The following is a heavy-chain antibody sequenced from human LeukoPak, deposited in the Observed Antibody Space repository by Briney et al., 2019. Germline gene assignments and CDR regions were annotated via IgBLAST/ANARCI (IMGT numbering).Heavy chain of an antibody. CDR2: ISYDGSNK. Sequence: TGGSLRLSCAASGFTFSSYGMHWVRQAPGKGLEWVAVISYDGSNKYYADSVKGRFTISRDNSKNTLYLRMNSLRAEDTAVYYCAKTSIAAPSPDYWGQGTLVTVSS. CDR1: GFTFSSYG. CDR3: AKTSIAAPSPDY. J-gene: IGHJ4*02. V-gene: IGHV3-30*18. D-gene: IGHD6-6*01.